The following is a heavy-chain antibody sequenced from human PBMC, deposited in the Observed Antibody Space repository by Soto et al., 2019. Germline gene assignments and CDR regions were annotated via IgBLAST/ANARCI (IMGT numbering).Heavy chain of an antibody. V-gene: IGHV3-48*02. CDR1: GFTFSSYS. D-gene: IGHD2-15*01. CDR3: ASHGGDLGYCSGGSCVPTENWFDP. J-gene: IGHJ5*02. CDR2: ISSSSSTI. Sequence: EVQLVESGGGLVQPGGSLRLSCAASGFTFSSYSMNWVRQAPGKGLEWVSYISSSSSTIYYADSVKGRFTISRDNAKNPLYLQMNSLRDEDTAVYYCASHGGDLGYCSGGSCVPTENWFDPWGQGTLVTVSS.